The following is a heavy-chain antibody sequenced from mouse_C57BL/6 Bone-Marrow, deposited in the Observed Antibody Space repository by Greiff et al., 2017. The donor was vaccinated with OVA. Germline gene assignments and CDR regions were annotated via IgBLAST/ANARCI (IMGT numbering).Heavy chain of an antibody. J-gene: IGHJ2*01. V-gene: IGHV5-4*01. CDR1: GFTFSSYA. Sequence: EVQVVESGGGLVKPGGSLKLSCAASGFTFSSYAMSWVRQTPEKRLEWVATISDGGSYTYYPDNVKGRFTISRDNAKNNLYLQMSHLKSEDTAMYYCARELTGTRFDYWGQGTTLTVSS. CDR2: ISDGGSYT. CDR3: ARELTGTRFDY. D-gene: IGHD4-1*01.